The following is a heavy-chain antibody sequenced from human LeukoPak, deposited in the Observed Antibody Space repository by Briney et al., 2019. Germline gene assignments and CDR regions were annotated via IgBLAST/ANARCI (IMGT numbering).Heavy chain of an antibody. CDR3: ARTSHYVDIAATIPYGIYYFDY. CDR2: INPNSGDT. V-gene: IGHV1-2*02. Sequence: ASVKVSCKASGYTFTGYYMHWVRQAPGQGLEWMGWINPNSGDTNYAQKLQGRVTMTTDTYTSTAYMELRSLRSDDTAVYYCARTSHYVDIAATIPYGIYYFDYWGQGTLVTVS. J-gene: IGHJ4*02. CDR1: GYTFTGYY. D-gene: IGHD5-12*01.